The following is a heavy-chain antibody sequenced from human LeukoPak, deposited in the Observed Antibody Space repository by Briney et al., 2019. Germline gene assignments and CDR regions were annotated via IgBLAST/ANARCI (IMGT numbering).Heavy chain of an antibody. V-gene: IGHV4-38-2*01. CDR1: GYSISSGYC. J-gene: IGHJ4*02. Sequence: PSETLSLTCAVSGYSISSGYCWGWIRQPPGKGLEWIGSIYHSGSTYYNPSLKSRVTISVDTSKNQFSLKLSSVTAADTAVYYCARYMYYFDYWGQGTLVTVSS. CDR3: ARYMYYFDY. CDR2: IYHSGST.